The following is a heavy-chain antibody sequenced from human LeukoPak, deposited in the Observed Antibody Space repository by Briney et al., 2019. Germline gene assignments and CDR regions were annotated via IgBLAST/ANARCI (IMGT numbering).Heavy chain of an antibody. D-gene: IGHD1-26*01. J-gene: IGHJ4*02. CDR1: GGSFSGYY. V-gene: IGHV4-34*01. CDR3: ARDSALYSGSYYGIWNY. CDR2: INHSGST. Sequence: SETLSLTCAVYGGSFSGYYWSWIRQPPGKGLEWIGEINHSGSTNYNPSLKSRVTISVDTSKNQFSLKLSSVTAADTAVYYCARDSALYSGSYYGIWNYWGQGTLVTVSS.